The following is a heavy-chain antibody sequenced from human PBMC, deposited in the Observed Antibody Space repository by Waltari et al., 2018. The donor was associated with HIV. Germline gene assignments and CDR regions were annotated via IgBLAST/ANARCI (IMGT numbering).Heavy chain of an antibody. V-gene: IGHV4-59*12. CDR2: VYSSGSTRFSSGNT. CDR1: GTSMMTFY. CDR3: ASGNCNRGSCFVLGFPFDM. D-gene: IGHD3-3*01. J-gene: IGHJ3*02. Sequence: VQLQESGPRLVKPAETLSLTCNVSGTSMMTFYWSWIRQSPGSRPDWIGSVYSSGSTRFSSGNTVYNPSLTSRITISRAMSKSQFSLRLRSVTAADTATYYCASGNCNRGSCFVLGFPFDMWGQGATVIVSS.